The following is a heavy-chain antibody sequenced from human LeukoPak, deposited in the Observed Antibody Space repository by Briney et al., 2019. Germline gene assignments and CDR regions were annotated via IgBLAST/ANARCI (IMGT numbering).Heavy chain of an antibody. CDR1: GYTFINSG. Sequence: GASVTVSCKASGYTFINSGITWVRQAPGQGLEWMGWISAYNGNTDYAQKLQGRVTMTTDTSTTTAYMHLTSLSSDDTAVYYCARGRDKGDYWGQGTLVTVSS. V-gene: IGHV1-18*01. CDR3: ARGRDKGDY. J-gene: IGHJ4*02. CDR2: ISAYNGNT.